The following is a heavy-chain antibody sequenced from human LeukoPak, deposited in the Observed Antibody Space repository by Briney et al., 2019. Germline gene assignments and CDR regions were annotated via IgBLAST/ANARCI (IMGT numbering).Heavy chain of an antibody. CDR1: GFTFSSYA. CDR3: ANESPFLDY. J-gene: IGHJ4*02. V-gene: IGHV3-23*01. Sequence: GGSLRLSCAASGFTFSSYAMSSVRQAPGKGLDLVSVISGSGGSTHYADSVKGRFTISRDNSKNTLYLQMNSLRAEDTAVYYCANESPFLDYWGQGTLVTVSS. CDR2: ISGSGGST.